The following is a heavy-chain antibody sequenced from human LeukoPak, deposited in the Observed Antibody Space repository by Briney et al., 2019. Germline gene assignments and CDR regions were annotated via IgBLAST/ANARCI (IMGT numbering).Heavy chain of an antibody. J-gene: IGHJ4*02. V-gene: IGHV3-21*01. CDR2: ISSSSSYM. Sequence: PGGSLRLSCAASGFTFSSYSMNWVRQAPGKGLEWVSSISSSSSYMYYADSVKGRFTISRENAENSLYLHMSGLSAEDTAVYYCARDLYVHSSPHFDAWGQGTLVTVSS. CDR3: ARDLYVHSSPHFDA. CDR1: GFTFSSYS. D-gene: IGHD6-13*01.